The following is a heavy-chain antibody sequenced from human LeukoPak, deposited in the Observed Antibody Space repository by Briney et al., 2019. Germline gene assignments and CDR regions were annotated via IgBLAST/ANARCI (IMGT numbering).Heavy chain of an antibody. D-gene: IGHD1-1*01. J-gene: IGHJ4*02. CDR2: IYHGGST. CDR1: GYSISSGYY. CDR3: ARDRGTWNDDGFDY. V-gene: IGHV4-38-2*02. Sequence: SETLSLTCTVSGYSISSGYYLGWIRQPPGKGLEWIGNIYHGGSTYYNPSLKSRVTMSVDTSKNQFSLKLSSVTAADTAVYYCARDRGTWNDDGFDYWGQGTPVTVSS.